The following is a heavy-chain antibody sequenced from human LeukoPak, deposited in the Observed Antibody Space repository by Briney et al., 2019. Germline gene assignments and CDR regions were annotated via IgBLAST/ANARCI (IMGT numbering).Heavy chain of an antibody. J-gene: IGHJ4*02. Sequence: PGGSLRLSCAASGFTFSNAWMSWVRQAPGKGLEWVGRIKSKTDGGTTDYAAPVKGRFTISRDDSKNTLYLQMNSLKTEDTAVYYCTTRLVLGYCSGGSCYSLDYWGQGTLVTVSS. CDR1: GFTFSNAW. CDR2: IKSKTDGGTT. V-gene: IGHV3-15*01. CDR3: TTRLVLGYCSGGSCYSLDY. D-gene: IGHD2-15*01.